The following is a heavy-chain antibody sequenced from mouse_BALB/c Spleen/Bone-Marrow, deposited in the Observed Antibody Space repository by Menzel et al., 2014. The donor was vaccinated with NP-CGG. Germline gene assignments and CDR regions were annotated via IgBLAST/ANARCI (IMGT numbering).Heavy chain of an antibody. CDR3: ARDYDYGNYAMDY. V-gene: IGHV1-18*01. CDR2: INPYNGGT. J-gene: IGHJ4*01. CDR1: GYSFTGYS. D-gene: IGHD2-4*01. Sequence: VQLQQPGPELVKPGASMKISCKASGYSFTGYSMNWVKQSHGKNLEWIGLINPYNGGTSYNQKFKGKATITVDKSSSTAHMELLSLTSEDSAVYYCARDYDYGNYAMDYWGQGTSVTVSS.